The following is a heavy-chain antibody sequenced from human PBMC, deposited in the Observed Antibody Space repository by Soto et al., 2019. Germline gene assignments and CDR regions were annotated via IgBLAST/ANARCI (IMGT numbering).Heavy chain of an antibody. J-gene: IGHJ4*02. CDR3: AREEVGATGFDY. CDR1: GFTFSDYY. CDR2: ISGAGTTT. V-gene: IGHV3-11*01. D-gene: IGHD1-26*01. Sequence: PGGSLRLSCETSGFTFSDYYMSWIRQAPGKGLEWISYISGAGTTTYHADSVRGRFTVSRDNVKNSLYLQMNSLRAEDTAVYYCAREEVGATGFDYWGQGTLVTVSS.